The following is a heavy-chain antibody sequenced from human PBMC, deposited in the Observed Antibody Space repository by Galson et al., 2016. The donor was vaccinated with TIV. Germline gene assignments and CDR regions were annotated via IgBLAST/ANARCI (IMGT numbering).Heavy chain of an antibody. CDR2: IYYSGNTNY. CDR3: ARAPYGENWYFDR. J-gene: IGHJ2*01. D-gene: IGHD3-10*01. Sequence: LSLTCSVSGGSISSFHWSWIRQPPGKGLEWIGYIYYSGNTNYNYNPSLESRVTMSVDTSKTQLSLDLSSVTAADTAVYFCARAPYGENWYFDRWGRGTLVTVSS. V-gene: IGHV4-59*08. CDR1: GGSISSFH.